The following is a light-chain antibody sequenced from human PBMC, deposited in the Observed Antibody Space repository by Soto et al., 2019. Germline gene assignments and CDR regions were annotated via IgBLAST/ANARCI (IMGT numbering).Light chain of an antibody. CDR3: QQYGSSPLT. Sequence: EIVLTQSPGTVSLSPGERATLSCRASQSVYNNYIAWYQQKPGQAPRVLIFGASSRATGIPDRFSGSGSGTDFTLTIRGLEPEDFAVYHCQQYGSSPLTFGGGTKVDIK. V-gene: IGKV3-20*01. CDR2: GAS. CDR1: QSVYNNY. J-gene: IGKJ4*01.